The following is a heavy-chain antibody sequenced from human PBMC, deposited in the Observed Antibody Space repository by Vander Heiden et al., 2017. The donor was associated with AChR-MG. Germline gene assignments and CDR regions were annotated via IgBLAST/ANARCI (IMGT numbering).Heavy chain of an antibody. Sequence: QVQLVESGGGVVQPGRSLRLSCAASGFTFRSYAMHWVRQAPGKGLEWVALISYDGSNKYYADSVKGRFTISRDNSKNTLYLQMNNLRPEDTAVYYCARGPPTSVGSLDYWGQGTLVTVSS. D-gene: IGHD1-26*01. CDR1: GFTFRSYA. CDR3: ARGPPTSVGSLDY. V-gene: IGHV3-30-3*01. CDR2: ISYDGSNK. J-gene: IGHJ4*02.